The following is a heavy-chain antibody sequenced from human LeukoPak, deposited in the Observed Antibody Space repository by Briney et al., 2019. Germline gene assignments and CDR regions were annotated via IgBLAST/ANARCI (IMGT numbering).Heavy chain of an antibody. D-gene: IGHD5-18*01. V-gene: IGHV3-9*01. Sequence: GRSLRLSCAASGFTFDDYAIHWIRQAPGKGLEWVSGISWNSHTIGYADSVKGRFTISRDNAKNSLYLQMNSLRAEDTALYYCARVRGFRFGFFDYWGQGSLVIVSS. CDR3: ARVRGFRFGFFDY. CDR2: ISWNSHTI. CDR1: GFTFDDYA. J-gene: IGHJ4*02.